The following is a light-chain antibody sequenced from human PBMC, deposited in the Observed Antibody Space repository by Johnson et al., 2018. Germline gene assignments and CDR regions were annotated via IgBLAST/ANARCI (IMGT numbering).Light chain of an antibody. Sequence: QSVLTQPPSVSAAPGQKVTISCSGSSSNIGNNYVSWYQQLPGTAPKLLIYEHNKRPPGIPDRFSGSKSGTSATLAITVLQPGDEADYYCGTWDSSLSAGNVFGTGTKVTVL. CDR2: EHN. J-gene: IGLJ1*01. V-gene: IGLV1-51*02. CDR1: SSNIGNNY. CDR3: GTWDSSLSAGNV.